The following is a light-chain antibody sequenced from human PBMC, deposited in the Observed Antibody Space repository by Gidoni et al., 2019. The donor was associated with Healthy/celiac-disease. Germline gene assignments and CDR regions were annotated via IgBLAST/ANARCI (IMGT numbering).Light chain of an antibody. CDR2: KDS. V-gene: IGLV3-25*03. CDR1: ALPKQY. CDR3: QSADSSGTYVV. Sequence: SYELTQPPSVSVSTGQTARITCSGDALPKQYAYWYQQKPGQDPVLVIYKDSERPSGIPEQFSGSSSGTTFTLTISVVQAEDEADYYCQSADSSGTYVVFGGGTKLTVL. J-gene: IGLJ2*01.